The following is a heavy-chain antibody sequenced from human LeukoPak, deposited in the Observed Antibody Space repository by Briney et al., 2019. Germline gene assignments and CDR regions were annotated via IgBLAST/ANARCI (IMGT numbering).Heavy chain of an antibody. CDR1: GYTFTGYY. J-gene: IGHJ3*02. CDR2: INPNSGGT. CDR3: ARRWSVAGTWTDAFDI. D-gene: IGHD6-19*01. V-gene: IGHV1-2*02. Sequence: ASVKVSCKASGYTFTGYYMHWVRQAPGQGLEWMGWINPNSGGTNYAQKFQGRVTMTRDTSISTAYMELSRLRSDGTAVYYCARRWSVAGTWTDAFDIWGQGTMVTVSS.